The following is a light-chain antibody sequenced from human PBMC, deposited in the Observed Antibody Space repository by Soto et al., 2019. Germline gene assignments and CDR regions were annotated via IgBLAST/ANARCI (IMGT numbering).Light chain of an antibody. Sequence: EIVLTQSPGTLSLSSGERATLPCRASQNITNNYVAWYQHKPGQAPRLLIYGASSRATGIPVRFSGSGSGTDFTLTISRLEPEDFAVYYCQQHGNSPRTFGQGTKVDIK. V-gene: IGKV3-20*01. CDR1: QNITNNY. CDR2: GAS. J-gene: IGKJ1*01. CDR3: QQHGNSPRT.